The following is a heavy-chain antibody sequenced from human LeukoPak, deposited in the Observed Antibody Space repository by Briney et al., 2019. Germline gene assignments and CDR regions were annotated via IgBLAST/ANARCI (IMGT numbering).Heavy chain of an antibody. Sequence: GGSLRLSCAASGFNFSSYTMNWVRQAPGKGLEWVAAISSSSTYLFYADSVKGRFTISRDNAKNSLYLQMNSLRAEDTAVYYCARHSSNWYVDWFDPWGQGTLVTVSS. D-gene: IGHD6-13*01. CDR3: ARHSSNWYVDWFDP. CDR1: GFNFSSYT. V-gene: IGHV3-21*06. J-gene: IGHJ5*02. CDR2: ISSSSTYL.